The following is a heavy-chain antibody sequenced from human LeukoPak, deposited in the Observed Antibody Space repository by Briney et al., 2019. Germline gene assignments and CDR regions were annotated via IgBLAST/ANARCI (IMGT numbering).Heavy chain of an antibody. J-gene: IGHJ4*02. CDR1: GFTFSSYA. D-gene: IGHD4-23*01. V-gene: IGHV3-23*01. CDR3: AVSFNYDYGGTRQNLFDY. Sequence: GGSLRLSCAASGFTFSSYAISWVRQAPGKGLEWVSAISGSGGSTCYADSVKGRFTVSRDNSKNTLYLQMNSLRAEDTAVYYCAVSFNYDYGGTRQNLFDYWGQGTLVTVSS. CDR2: ISGSGGST.